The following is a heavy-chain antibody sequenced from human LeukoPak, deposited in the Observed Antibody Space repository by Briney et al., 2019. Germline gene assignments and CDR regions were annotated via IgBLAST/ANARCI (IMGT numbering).Heavy chain of an antibody. CDR2: IYSGGST. Sequence: PGGSLRLSCAASGFTVSSNYMSWVRQAPGKGLEWVSVIYSGGSTYYADSVKGRFTISRDNSKNTLYLQMNSLRAEDTAVYYCATTPKYSSGWYAFDIWGQGTMVTVSS. CDR3: ATTPKYSSGWYAFDI. V-gene: IGHV3-66*01. CDR1: GFTVSSNY. J-gene: IGHJ3*02. D-gene: IGHD6-19*01.